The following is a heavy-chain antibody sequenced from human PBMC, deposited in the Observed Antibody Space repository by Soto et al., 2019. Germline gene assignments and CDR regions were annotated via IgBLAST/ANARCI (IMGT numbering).Heavy chain of an antibody. J-gene: IGHJ6*02. D-gene: IGHD6-6*01. V-gene: IGHV3-33*01. CDR2: IWYDGSSK. Sequence: QVQLVESGGGVVQPGRSLRLSCAASGFTFSSYGMHWVRQAPGKGLERVAVIWYDGSSKYYADSVKGRFTISRDNSKNTLYLQMDSLRAEDTAVYYCARVDRGSSLFYYYYGMDVWGQGTTVTVSS. CDR3: ARVDRGSSLFYYYYGMDV. CDR1: GFTFSSYG.